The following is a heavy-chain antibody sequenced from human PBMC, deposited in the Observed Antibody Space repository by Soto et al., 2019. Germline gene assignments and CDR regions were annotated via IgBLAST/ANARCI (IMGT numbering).Heavy chain of an antibody. D-gene: IGHD6-13*01. CDR1: GFTFSGYW. V-gene: IGHV3-74*01. CDR3: ARDPAAAGKYYYYGMDV. CDR2: INSDGSST. J-gene: IGHJ6*02. Sequence: GGSLRLSCAASGFTFSGYWMHWVRQAPGKGLVWVSRINSDGSSTSYADSVKGRFTISRDNAKNTLYLQMNSLRAEDTAVYYCARDPAAAGKYYYYGMDVWGQGTTVTVSS.